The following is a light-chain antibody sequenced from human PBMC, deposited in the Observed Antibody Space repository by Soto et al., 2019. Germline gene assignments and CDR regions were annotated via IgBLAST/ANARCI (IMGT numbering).Light chain of an antibody. J-gene: IGLJ3*02. CDR2: EVS. Sequence: QSALTQPASVSGSPGQSITISCTGTSSDVGSYNYVSWYQQHPGKAPKLMIYEVSNRPSGVSNRFSGSKSGNTASLTISGLPAEDEDNYYCTSSTSISTRVFGGGTQLTVL. CDR3: TSSTSISTRV. CDR1: SSDVGSYNY. V-gene: IGLV2-14*01.